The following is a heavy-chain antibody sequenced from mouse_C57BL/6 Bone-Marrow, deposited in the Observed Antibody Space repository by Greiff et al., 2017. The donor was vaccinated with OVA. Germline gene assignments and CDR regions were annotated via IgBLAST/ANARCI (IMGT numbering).Heavy chain of an antibody. CDR3: ARYLITTVVAHWYFDV. CDR2: IDPSDSYT. CDR1: GYTFTSYW. J-gene: IGHJ1*03. Sequence: VQLQQPGAELVRPGTSVKLSCKASGYTFTSYWMHWVKQRPGQGLEWIGVIDPSDSYTNYNQKFKGKATLTVDTSSSTAYMQLSSLTSEDSAVYYCARYLITTVVAHWYFDVWGTGTTVTVSS. V-gene: IGHV1-59*01. D-gene: IGHD1-1*01.